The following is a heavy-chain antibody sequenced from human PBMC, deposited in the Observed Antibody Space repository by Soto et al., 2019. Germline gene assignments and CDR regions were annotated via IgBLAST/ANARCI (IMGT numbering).Heavy chain of an antibody. D-gene: IGHD3-9*01. CDR1: GFTFSSYG. CDR2: ISYDGSNK. J-gene: IGHJ4*02. CDR3: AKVDQPYDILTGYYFFIFDY. V-gene: IGHV3-30*18. Sequence: LRLSCAASGFTFSSYGMHWVRQAPGKGLEWVAVISYDGSNKYYADSVKGRFTISRDNSKNTLYLQMNSLRAEDTAVYYCAKVDQPYDILTGYYFFIFDYWGQGTLVTVSS.